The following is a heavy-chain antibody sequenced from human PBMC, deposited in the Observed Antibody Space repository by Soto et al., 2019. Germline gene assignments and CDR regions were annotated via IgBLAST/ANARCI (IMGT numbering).Heavy chain of an antibody. D-gene: IGHD3-22*01. CDR3: AREGGYFDSSGSGVYHYHGVDV. V-gene: IGHV1-18*04. Sequence: ASVKVSCKASGYTFTSYGISWVRQAPGQGLEWMGWISAYNGNTNYAQKLQGRVTMTTDTSTSTAYMELRSLRSDDTAVYYCAREGGYFDSSGSGVYHYHGVDVWGQGTTVTVSS. CDR1: GYTFTSYG. CDR2: ISAYNGNT. J-gene: IGHJ6*02.